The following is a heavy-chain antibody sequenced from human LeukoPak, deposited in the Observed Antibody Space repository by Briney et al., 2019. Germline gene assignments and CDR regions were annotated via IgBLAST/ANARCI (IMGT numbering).Heavy chain of an antibody. V-gene: IGHV3-74*01. Sequence: GGSLRLSCAASGFTFSSYWMHWVRQAPGKGLVWVSRINSDGSSTSYADSVKGRSTISRDNAKNTLYLQMNSLRAEDTAVYYCASNYGSGSYYKYYNYGMDVWGKGTTVTVSS. D-gene: IGHD3-10*01. CDR1: GFTFSSYW. J-gene: IGHJ6*04. CDR2: INSDGSST. CDR3: ASNYGSGSYYKYYNYGMDV.